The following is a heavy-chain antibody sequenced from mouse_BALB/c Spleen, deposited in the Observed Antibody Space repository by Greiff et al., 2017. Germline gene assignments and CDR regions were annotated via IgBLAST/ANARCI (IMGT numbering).Heavy chain of an antibody. J-gene: IGHJ4*01. CDR3: AREGETATMDY. V-gene: IGHV5-6-5*01. CDR2: ISSGGST. CDR1: GFTFSSYA. Sequence: EVQLVESGGGLVKPGGSLKLSCAASGFTFSSYAMSWVRQTPEKRLEWVASISSGGSTYYPDSVKGRFTISRDNARNILYLQMSSLRSEDTAMYYCAREGETATMDYWGQGTSVTVSS. D-gene: IGHD1-2*01.